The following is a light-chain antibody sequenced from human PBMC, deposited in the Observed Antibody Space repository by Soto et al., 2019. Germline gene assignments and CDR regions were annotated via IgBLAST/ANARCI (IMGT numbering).Light chain of an antibody. V-gene: IGKV3-20*01. J-gene: IGKJ1*01. CDR1: QSVSSNY. CDR2: GAS. CDR3: QQYGRP. Sequence: EFVLTQSPGTLSLSPGERATLSCRASQSVSSNYLAWYQQKPGQAPRLLIYGASTRATGIADRFSGSGSGTDFTLTISRLEPEDFAVYYCQQYGRPFGQGTKVDI.